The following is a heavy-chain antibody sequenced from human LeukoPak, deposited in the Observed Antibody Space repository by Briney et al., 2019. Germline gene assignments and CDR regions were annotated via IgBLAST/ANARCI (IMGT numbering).Heavy chain of an antibody. CDR2: IYTSGST. V-gene: IGHV4-61*02. J-gene: IGHJ4*02. CDR1: GGSISSGSYY. CDR3: ARPRYCSSTSCYHNGLD. D-gene: IGHD2-2*01. Sequence: PSETLSLTCTVSGGSISSGSYYWSWIRQPAGKGLEWIGRIYTSGSTYYNPSLKSRVTISVDTSKNQFSLKLSSVTAADTAVYYCARPRYCSSTSCYHNGLDWGQGTLVTVSS.